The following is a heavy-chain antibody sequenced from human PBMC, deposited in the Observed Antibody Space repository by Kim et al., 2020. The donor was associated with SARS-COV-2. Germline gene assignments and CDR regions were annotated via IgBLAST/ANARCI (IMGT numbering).Heavy chain of an antibody. J-gene: IGHJ4*02. V-gene: IGHV4-34*01. Sequence: YTPSLKSRVTISVDTSKNQFSLKLSSVTAADTAVYYCARDRGAAAGTLDYWGQGTLVTVSS. D-gene: IGHD6-13*01. CDR3: ARDRGAAAGTLDY.